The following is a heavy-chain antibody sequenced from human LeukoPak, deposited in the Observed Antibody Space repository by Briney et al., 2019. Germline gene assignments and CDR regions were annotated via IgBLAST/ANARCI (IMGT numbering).Heavy chain of an antibody. CDR3: ARAPPYYYDSSGLGAFDI. Sequence: GGSLRLSCAASGFTFSSYEMNWVRQAPGKGLEWVSYISSSGSTIYYADPVKGRFTISRDNAKNSLYLQMNSLRAEDTAVYYCARAPPYYYDSSGLGAFDIWGQGTMVTVSS. CDR1: GFTFSSYE. D-gene: IGHD3-22*01. J-gene: IGHJ3*02. CDR2: ISSSGSTI. V-gene: IGHV3-48*03.